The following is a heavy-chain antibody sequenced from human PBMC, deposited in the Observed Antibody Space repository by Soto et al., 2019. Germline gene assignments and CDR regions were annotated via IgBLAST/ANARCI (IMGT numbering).Heavy chain of an antibody. Sequence: QVQLQESGPGLVKPSQTLSLTCTVSGGSISSGDYYWSWIRQPPGKGLEWIGYIYYSGSTYYNPSLKSRVTISVDTSKNQFSLKLSSVTAADTAVYYCARDQGTSCTNGVCYTGIWGYYYGMDVWGQGTTVTVSS. V-gene: IGHV4-30-4*01. CDR2: IYYSGST. CDR3: ARDQGTSCTNGVCYTGIWGYYYGMDV. CDR1: GGSISSGDYY. J-gene: IGHJ6*02. D-gene: IGHD2-8*01.